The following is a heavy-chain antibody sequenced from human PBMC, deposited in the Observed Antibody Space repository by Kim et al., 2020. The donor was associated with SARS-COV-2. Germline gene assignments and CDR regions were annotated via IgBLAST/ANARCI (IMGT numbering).Heavy chain of an antibody. D-gene: IGHD3-3*01. V-gene: IGHV4-30-4*01. CDR2: IYYGGTT. CDR3: ARGDRYYGDYYYYGMDV. CDR1: GVSMSGGDYY. J-gene: IGHJ6*02. Sequence: SETLSLTCTVSGVSMSGGDYYWSWIRQPPGKGREWVGYIYYGGTTYYNPSLKSRITISVDKSKNQFSLKLSSVTAADTAVYYCARGDRYYGDYYYYGMDVWRQGTTVTVSS.